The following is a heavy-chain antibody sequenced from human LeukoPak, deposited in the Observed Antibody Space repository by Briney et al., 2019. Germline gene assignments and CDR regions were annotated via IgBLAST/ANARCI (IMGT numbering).Heavy chain of an antibody. V-gene: IGHV3-13*01. D-gene: IGHD6-19*01. J-gene: IGHJ2*01. CDR3: ARLRASIAVAGTEDWYFDL. CDR1: GFTFSSYD. CDR2: IGSAGDT. Sequence: PGGSLRLSCAASGFTFSSYDMHWVRQATGKGLEWVSAIGSAGDTYYSGSVEGRFTISRENAKNSLYLQMNSLRAGDTAVYYCARLRASIAVAGTEDWYFDLWGRGTLVTVSS.